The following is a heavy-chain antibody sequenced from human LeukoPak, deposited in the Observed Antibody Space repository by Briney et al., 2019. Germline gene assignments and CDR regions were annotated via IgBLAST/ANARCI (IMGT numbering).Heavy chain of an antibody. D-gene: IGHD2-21*02. J-gene: IGHJ1*01. Sequence: ASVKVSCTASGYTYTGYYMHWVRQAPGQGLGWMGWINPNSGGTNYAQRFQARVTMTRDTSISAAYMELTRLRSDDTAMYYCARGGPTPRNVVVAAREYLQHWGQGSLVTVSS. CDR2: INPNSGGT. V-gene: IGHV1-2*02. CDR1: GYTYTGYY. CDR3: ARGGPTPRNVVVAAREYLQH.